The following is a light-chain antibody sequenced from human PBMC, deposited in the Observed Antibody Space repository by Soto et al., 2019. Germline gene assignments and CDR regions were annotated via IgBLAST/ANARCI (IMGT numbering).Light chain of an antibody. CDR3: QQRNTWPLT. J-gene: IGKJ5*01. V-gene: IGKV3D-20*02. Sequence: ELVLTQSPGTLSLSAGDSATLSCRASQSVSSSYLAWYQQKPGQAPRLLIYGESRRASGVPDRFSGSGSGTDLTLTISRLEPEDFALYYCQQRNTWPLTFGQGTRLEIK. CDR1: QSVSSSY. CDR2: GES.